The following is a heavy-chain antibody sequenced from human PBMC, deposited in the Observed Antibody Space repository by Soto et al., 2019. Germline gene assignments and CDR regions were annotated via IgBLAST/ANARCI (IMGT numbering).Heavy chain of an antibody. CDR3: ARDQDGTVTNHIFDY. CDR1: GYTFTSYY. Sequence: ASVKVSCKASGYTFTSYYMHWVRQAPGQGLEWMGIINPSGGSTSYAQKFQGRVTMTRDTSTGTVYMELSSLRSEDTAVYYCARDQDGTVTNHIFDYWGQGTLVTVSS. D-gene: IGHD4-17*01. V-gene: IGHV1-46*03. J-gene: IGHJ4*02. CDR2: INPSGGST.